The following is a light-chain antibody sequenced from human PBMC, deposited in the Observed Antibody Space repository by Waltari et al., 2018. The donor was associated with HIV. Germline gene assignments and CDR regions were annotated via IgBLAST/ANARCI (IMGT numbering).Light chain of an antibody. CDR3: QQYYSTPRT. J-gene: IGKJ1*01. CDR2: WAS. V-gene: IGKV4-1*01. CDR1: QKILFSSTNKNY. Sequence: DIVLTQSRDSLAVSLGERATRNCKSSQKILFSSTNKNYLSWYQQRPGQPPRLLIYWASSRESGVPERFTGSGSGTNFTLTISRLQADDVAVYFCQQYYSTPRTFGQGTKV.